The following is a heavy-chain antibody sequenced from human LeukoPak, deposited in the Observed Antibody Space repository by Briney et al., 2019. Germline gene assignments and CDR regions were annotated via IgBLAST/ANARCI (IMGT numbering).Heavy chain of an antibody. Sequence: SETLSLTCAVSGYSISTGYYWGWIRQPPGKGLEWIGSIYQRGNTSYSPSLKSRVTMSVDTSKNQFSLKLSSVTAADTAVYYCVGRATAGTLPRYFDYWGQGTLVTVSS. D-gene: IGHD1-26*01. J-gene: IGHJ4*02. CDR3: VGRATAGTLPRYFDY. CDR2: IYQRGNT. CDR1: GYSISTGYY. V-gene: IGHV4-38-2*01.